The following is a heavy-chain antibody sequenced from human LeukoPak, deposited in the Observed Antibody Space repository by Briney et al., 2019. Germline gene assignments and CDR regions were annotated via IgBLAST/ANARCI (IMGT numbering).Heavy chain of an antibody. CDR2: IYPGDSDT. CDR3: ARRGYSSSWYSDY. D-gene: IGHD6-13*01. CDR1: GYRFTSYW. J-gene: IGHJ4*02. Sequence: GEPLKISSKGSGYRFTSYWIGWGRPMPGKGLEWRGIIYPGDSDTIYSPSFQGQVTISADKSTSTANLQWSSLKASDTAIYYCARRGYSSSWYSDYWGQGALVTVSS. V-gene: IGHV5-51*01.